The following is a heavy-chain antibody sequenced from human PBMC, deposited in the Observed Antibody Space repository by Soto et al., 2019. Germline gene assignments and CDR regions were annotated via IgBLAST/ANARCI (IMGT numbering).Heavy chain of an antibody. Sequence: QVQLVQSGAEVKKPRSSVKVSCEAPGGTFDHPPITWVREAPGQGLEWMGGINPMLNSTHYAQKFQGRVTITADAATSTAFMALRRLRSDDTAVYYCARQIFAADYWGQGTLLIVSS. V-gene: IGHV1-69*01. D-gene: IGHD3-9*01. CDR2: INPMLNST. CDR3: ARQIFAADY. CDR1: GGTFDHPP. J-gene: IGHJ4*02.